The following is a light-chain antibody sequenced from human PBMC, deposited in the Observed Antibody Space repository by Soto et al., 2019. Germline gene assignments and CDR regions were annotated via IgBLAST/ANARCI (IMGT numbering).Light chain of an antibody. V-gene: IGKV3-15*01. CDR1: QSLRATY. CDR2: GAS. CDR3: QQYNNWPQP. Sequence: VLTQSPDTLCWSPGETTPLSCRSSQSLRATYVAWYQQKPGQVPRLLIYGASTRAADVPARFSGGGSGTEFTLTISSLQSEDFAEYHCQQYNNWPQPFGQGTKVDIK. J-gene: IGKJ1*01.